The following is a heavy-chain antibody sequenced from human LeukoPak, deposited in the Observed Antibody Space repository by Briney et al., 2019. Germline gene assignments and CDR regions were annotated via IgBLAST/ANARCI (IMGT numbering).Heavy chain of an antibody. J-gene: IGHJ6*03. V-gene: IGHV3-23*01. D-gene: IGHD5-24*01. CDR1: GFTFSSYA. CDR2: ISGSGGST. CDR3: AKSPVATIGAAYYYYYMDV. Sequence: GGSLRLSCAASGFTFSSYAMSWVRQAPGKGLEWVSAISGSGGSTYYADSVKGRFTISRDNSKNTLCLQMNSLRAEDTAVYYCAKSPVATIGAAYYYYYMDVWGKGTTVTVSS.